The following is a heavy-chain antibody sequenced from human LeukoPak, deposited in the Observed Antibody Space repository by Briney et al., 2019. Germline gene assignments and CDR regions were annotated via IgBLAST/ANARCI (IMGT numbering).Heavy chain of an antibody. J-gene: IGHJ5*02. CDR1: GYSFTSYW. Sequence: GESLKISCKGSGYSFTSYWISWVRQMPGKGQEWMGRIDPSDSYTNYSPSFQGHVTISADKSISTAYLQWSSLKASDTAMYYCARRGASNNWFDPWGQGTLVTVSS. D-gene: IGHD3-10*01. V-gene: IGHV5-10-1*01. CDR3: ARRGASNNWFDP. CDR2: IDPSDSYT.